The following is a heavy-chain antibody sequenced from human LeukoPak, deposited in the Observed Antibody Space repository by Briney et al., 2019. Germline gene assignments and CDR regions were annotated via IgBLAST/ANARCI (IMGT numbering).Heavy chain of an antibody. CDR3: AKDIGSSGNDAFDI. V-gene: IGHV3-9*03. D-gene: IGHD6-19*01. CDR1: GFTFMNYN. Sequence: LRLSCTASGFTFMNYNMDWVRQAPGKGLEWVSGISWNSGSIGYADSVKGRFTISRDNAKNSLYLQMNSLRAEDMALYYCAKDIGSSGNDAFDIWGQGTMVTVSS. CDR2: ISWNSGSI. J-gene: IGHJ3*02.